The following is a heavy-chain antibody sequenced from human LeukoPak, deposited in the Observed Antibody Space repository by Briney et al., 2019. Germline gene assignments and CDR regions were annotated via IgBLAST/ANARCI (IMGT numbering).Heavy chain of an antibody. Sequence: SETLSLTCTVSGGSISSYYWSWIRQPAGKGLEWIGRTYTSGSTNYNPSLKSRVTMSVDTSKNQFSLKLSSVTAADTAVYYCARAHRSNCSGGSCYSFDYWGQGTLVTVSS. V-gene: IGHV4-4*07. D-gene: IGHD2-15*01. CDR1: GGSISSYY. CDR3: ARAHRSNCSGGSCYSFDY. CDR2: TYTSGST. J-gene: IGHJ4*02.